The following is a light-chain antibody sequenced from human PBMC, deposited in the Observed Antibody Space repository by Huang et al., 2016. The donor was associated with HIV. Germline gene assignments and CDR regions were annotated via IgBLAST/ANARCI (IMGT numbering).Light chain of an antibody. CDR1: QSIDSN. J-gene: IGKJ2*01. CDR3: QQYNNWPPYT. V-gene: IGKV3-15*01. CDR2: GAS. Sequence: EIVMTQSPATLSVSPGDRATLSCRASQSIDSNLAWYQQKPGQAPRPLLYGASTRATGIPARFSGSGSGTDFTLTISSLQPEDSAVYYCQQYNNWPPYTFGQGTNLEI.